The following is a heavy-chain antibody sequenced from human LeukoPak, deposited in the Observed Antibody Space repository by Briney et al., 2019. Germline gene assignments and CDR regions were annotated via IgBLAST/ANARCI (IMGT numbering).Heavy chain of an antibody. D-gene: IGHD5-18*01. V-gene: IGHV3-21*01. J-gene: IGHJ4*02. Sequence: GGSLRLSCAASGFTFSSYSMNWVCQAPGKGLEWVSSISSSSSYIYYADSVKGRFTISRDIAKNSLYLQMNSLRAEDTAVYYCAREGGGYSFDFDYWGQGTLVTVSS. CDR1: GFTFSSYS. CDR3: AREGGGYSFDFDY. CDR2: ISSSSSYI.